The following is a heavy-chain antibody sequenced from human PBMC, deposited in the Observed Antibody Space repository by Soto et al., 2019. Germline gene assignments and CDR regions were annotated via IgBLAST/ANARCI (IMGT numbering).Heavy chain of an antibody. Sequence: ASVKVSCKASGYTFTGYYMHWVRQAPGQGLEWMGWINPNSGGTNYAQKFQGWVTMTRDTSISTAYMELSRLRSDDTAVYYCAKSNYGGDDYFQYGLDVRGQGTTVTVSS. CDR3: AKSNYGGDDYFQYGLDV. V-gene: IGHV1-2*04. J-gene: IGHJ6*02. D-gene: IGHD2-21*02. CDR2: INPNSGGT. CDR1: GYTFTGYY.